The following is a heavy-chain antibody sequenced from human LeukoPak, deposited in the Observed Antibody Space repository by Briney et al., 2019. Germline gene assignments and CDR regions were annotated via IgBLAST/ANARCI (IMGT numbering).Heavy chain of an antibody. V-gene: IGHV4-59*08. CDR3: ARLAVGLYGMDV. CDR2: IYYSGST. D-gene: IGHD6-19*01. CDR1: GGSISSYY. Sequence: TPSETLSLTCTVSGGSISSYYWSWIWQPPGKGLEWIGYIYYSGSTNYNPSLKSRVTISVDTSKNQFSLKLSSVTAADTAVYYCARLAVGLYGMDVWGQGTTVTVSS. J-gene: IGHJ6*02.